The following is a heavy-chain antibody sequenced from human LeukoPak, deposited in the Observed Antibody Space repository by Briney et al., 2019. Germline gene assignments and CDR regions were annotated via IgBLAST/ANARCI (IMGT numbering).Heavy chain of an antibody. CDR1: GGSISSYY. J-gene: IGHJ4*02. D-gene: IGHD3-10*01. CDR3: ARDPLGSGSLDY. V-gene: IGHV4-59*01. CDR2: IYYSGST. Sequence: SETLSLTCTVPGGSISSYYWSWIRQPPGKGLEWIGYIYYSGSTNYNPSLMSRVTISVDTSKNQFSLKLSSVTAADTAVYYCARDPLGSGSLDYWGQGTLVTVSS.